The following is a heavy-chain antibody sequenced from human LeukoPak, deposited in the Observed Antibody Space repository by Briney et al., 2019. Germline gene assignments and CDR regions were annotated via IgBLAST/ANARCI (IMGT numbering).Heavy chain of an antibody. V-gene: IGHV3-23*01. CDR1: GFTFSSYA. J-gene: IGHJ4*02. Sequence: PGGSLRLSCAASGFTFSSYAMSWVRQAPGKGLEWVSAISGSGGSTYYADSVKGRFTISRDNSKNTLYLQMNSLRAEDTAVYYCARDAYYDFWSGYYFDPNILAPICDYWGQGTLVTVSS. D-gene: IGHD3-3*01. CDR3: ARDAYYDFWSGYYFDPNILAPICDY. CDR2: ISGSGGST.